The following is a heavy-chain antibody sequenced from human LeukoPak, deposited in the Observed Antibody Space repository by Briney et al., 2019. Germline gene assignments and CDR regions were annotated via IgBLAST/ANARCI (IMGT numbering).Heavy chain of an antibody. D-gene: IGHD3-3*01. CDR3: ARGNYDFWSSYYYYMDV. J-gene: IGHJ6*03. V-gene: IGHV4-59*12. Sequence: SETLSLTCTVSGGSISSYYWSWIRQPPGKGLEWIGFIYYSGSTNYNPSLKSRVTISVHTSKNQFSLKLSSVTAADTAVYYCARGNYDFWSSYYYYMDVWGKGTTVTVSS. CDR2: IYYSGST. CDR1: GGSISSYY.